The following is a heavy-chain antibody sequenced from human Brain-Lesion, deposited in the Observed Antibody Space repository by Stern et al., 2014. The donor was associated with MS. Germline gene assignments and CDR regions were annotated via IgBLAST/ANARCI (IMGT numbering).Heavy chain of an antibody. CDR1: GFSVRNNY. Sequence: VQLVQSGGKLIQPGESLRISCAASGFSVRNNYMTWGRNAPTTGMARDCLIYSGGRAYYPDSVKGRFTISRDNSKNTLYLQMNNLRAEDTAVYYCARDRTCTGGSFYGTRGQGTLVTVPS. J-gene: IGHJ4*02. CDR3: ARDRTCTGGSFYGT. V-gene: IGHV3-53*01. CDR2: IYSGGRA. D-gene: IGHD2-8*02.